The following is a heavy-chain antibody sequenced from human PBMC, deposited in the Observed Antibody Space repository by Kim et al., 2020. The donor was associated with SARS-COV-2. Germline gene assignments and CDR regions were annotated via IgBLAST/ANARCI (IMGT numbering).Heavy chain of an antibody. CDR1: GFTFSSYW. CDR2: INSDGSST. Sequence: GGSLRLSCAASGFTFSSYWMHWVRQAPGKGLVWVSRINSDGSSTSYADSVKGRFTISRDNAKNTLYLQMNSLRAEDTAVYYCASIGGIAAAGTHFDYWGQGNPGHRLL. D-gene: IGHD6-13*01. J-gene: IGHJ4*02. V-gene: IGHV3-74*01. CDR3: ASIGGIAAAGTHFDY.